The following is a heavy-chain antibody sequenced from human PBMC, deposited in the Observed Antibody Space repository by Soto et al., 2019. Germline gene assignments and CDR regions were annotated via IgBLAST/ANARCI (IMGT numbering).Heavy chain of an antibody. Sequence: ESGGGLVQPGGSLRLSCAASGFPFSSYWMSWVRQAPGKGLEWVATIKQDGTETYYLDSVKGRFTISRDNAKTSLYLEMNSLRAEGTAVYDCASHSYVSGSRSFYFWGQGTLVTVSS. J-gene: IGHJ4*02. D-gene: IGHD3-10*01. CDR3: ASHSYVSGSRSFYF. CDR2: IKQDGTET. V-gene: IGHV3-7*05. CDR1: GFPFSSYW.